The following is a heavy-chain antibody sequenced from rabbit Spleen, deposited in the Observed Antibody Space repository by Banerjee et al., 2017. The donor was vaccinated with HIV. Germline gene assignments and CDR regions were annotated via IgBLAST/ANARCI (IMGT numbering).Heavy chain of an antibody. V-gene: IGHV1S40*01. CDR1: GFSFSSDYD. Sequence: QSLQESGGGLFQPGGSLALTCKASGFSFSSDYDMCWVRQAPGKGLEWIACIGAGSSGSTYYASWAKGRFTISKTSSTTVTLQMTRLTAADTATYFCARDTSSSFSSYGMDLWGQGTLVTVS. D-gene: IGHD1-1*01. J-gene: IGHJ6*01. CDR2: IGAGSSGST. CDR3: ARDTSSSFSSYGMDL.